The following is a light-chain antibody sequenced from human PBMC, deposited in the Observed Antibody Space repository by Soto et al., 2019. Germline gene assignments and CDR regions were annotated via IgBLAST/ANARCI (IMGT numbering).Light chain of an antibody. V-gene: IGKV1-5*03. CDR1: QSISDL. Sequence: DIQMTQSPSTLSASVGDRVTITCRASQSISDLLAWYQQKPGKAPKLLIYEASNLKSGVPSRFSGSGSGTEYNLTISSLQTDDFASYYCQQYNGFSTFGQGTKVAIK. CDR2: EAS. CDR3: QQYNGFST. J-gene: IGKJ1*01.